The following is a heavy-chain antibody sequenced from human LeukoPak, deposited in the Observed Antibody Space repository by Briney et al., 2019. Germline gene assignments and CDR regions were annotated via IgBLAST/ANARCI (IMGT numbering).Heavy chain of an antibody. CDR2: ISSSGSYI. D-gene: IGHD3-10*01. J-gene: IGHJ4*02. CDR1: RFTFSSYS. Sequence: GGSLRLSCAASRFTFSSYSMNWVRQAPGKGLEWVSSISSSGSYIYYADSVKGRFTISRDNAKNSLFLQMNSLRAEDTAVYYCARGSVLTFHYWGQGTLVTVSS. V-gene: IGHV3-21*04. CDR3: ARGSVLTFHY.